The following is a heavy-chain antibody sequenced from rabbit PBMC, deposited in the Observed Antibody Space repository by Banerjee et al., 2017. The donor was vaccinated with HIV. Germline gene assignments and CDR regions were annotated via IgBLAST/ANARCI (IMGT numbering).Heavy chain of an antibody. D-gene: IGHD2-1*01. V-gene: IGHV1S7*01. CDR1: GFSFSHYY. J-gene: IGHJ4*01. CDR2: IDPVFGSA. CDR3: VRDGSYDDYGDYDL. Sequence: QSLEESGGGLVQPEGSLTLTCTASGFSFSHYYMSWVRQAPGKGLEWIGYIDPVFGSAYYATWVNGRFTISSHNAQNTLYLQLNSLTAADTATYFCVRDGSYDDYGDYDLWGPGTLVTVS.